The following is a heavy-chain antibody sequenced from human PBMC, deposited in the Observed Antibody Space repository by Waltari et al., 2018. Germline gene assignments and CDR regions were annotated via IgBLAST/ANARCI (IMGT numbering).Heavy chain of an antibody. Sequence: QVQLQESGPGLVKPSETLSLTCTVSGGSISSYYWSWIRQPPGKGLEWIGYIYYSGSTNYNPALKSRVTISVDTSKNQFSLKLSSVTAADTAVYYCARAPLLRFLGRGGMDVWGQGTTVTVSS. V-gene: IGHV4-59*01. CDR3: ARAPLLRFLGRGGMDV. D-gene: IGHD3-3*01. CDR1: GGSISSYY. CDR2: IYYSGST. J-gene: IGHJ6*02.